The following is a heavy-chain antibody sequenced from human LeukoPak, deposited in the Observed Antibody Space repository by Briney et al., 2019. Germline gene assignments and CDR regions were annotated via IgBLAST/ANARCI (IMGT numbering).Heavy chain of an antibody. D-gene: IGHD3-10*02. Sequence: AGGSLRLSCAASGFTFSSYGMSWVRQAPGKGLEWVSAISGSGGSPYYADSVKGRFTISRDNSKNTLYLQMNSLRAEDTAVYYCAELGITMIGGVWGKGTTVTISS. V-gene: IGHV3-23*01. CDR1: GFTFSSYG. CDR3: AELGITMIGGV. CDR2: ISGSGGSP. J-gene: IGHJ6*04.